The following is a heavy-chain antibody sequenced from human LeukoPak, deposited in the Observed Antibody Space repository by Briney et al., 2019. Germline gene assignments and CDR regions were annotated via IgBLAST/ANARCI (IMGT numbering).Heavy chain of an antibody. CDR1: GGSISSYY. J-gene: IGHJ4*02. CDR2: IFTSGSTDYT. Sequence: PSETLSLTCTVSGGSISSYYWSWIRQPAGKGLEWIGRIFTSGSTDYTDYNPSLRSRVTMSIDTSNNQFSLKLSSVTAADTAVYFCARGPNTYAQPRFDYWGQGTLVTVSS. D-gene: IGHD2-2*01. V-gene: IGHV4-4*07. CDR3: ARGPNTYAQPRFDY.